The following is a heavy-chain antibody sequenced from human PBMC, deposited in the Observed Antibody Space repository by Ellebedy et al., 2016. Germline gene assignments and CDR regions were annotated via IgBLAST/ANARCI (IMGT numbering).Heavy chain of an antibody. D-gene: IGHD3-3*01. CDR2: IWYDGSQK. CDR1: GFTFNLYG. Sequence: GGSLRLXXAASGFTFNLYGMHWVRQAPGKGLEWVAVIWYDGSQKYYADSVKGRFTISRDTSKNTVDLQMNSLRAEDTAVYYCARDGITIFGVQYNYYHYYMDVWGKGTTVTVSS. CDR3: ARDGITIFGVQYNYYHYYMDV. V-gene: IGHV3-33*01. J-gene: IGHJ6*03.